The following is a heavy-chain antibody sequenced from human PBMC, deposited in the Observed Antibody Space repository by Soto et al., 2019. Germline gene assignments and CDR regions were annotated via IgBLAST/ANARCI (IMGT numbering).Heavy chain of an antibody. CDR2: ISYDGSEK. CDR3: AKALGELSPESYDY. J-gene: IGHJ4*02. V-gene: IGHV3-30*18. D-gene: IGHD3-16*02. CDR1: GFTFSSFA. Sequence: QVQLVESGGGVVQPGRSLTLSCAASGFTFSSFAMHWVRQAPGKGLEWVAVISYDGSEKSYADSVKGRFTISRDNSKNTLNLQMNSLRVDDTAVYYFAKALGELSPESYDYWGQGTLITVSS.